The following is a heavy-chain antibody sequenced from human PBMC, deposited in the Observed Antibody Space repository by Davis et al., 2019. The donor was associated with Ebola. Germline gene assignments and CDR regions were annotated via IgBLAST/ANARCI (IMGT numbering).Heavy chain of an antibody. CDR3: ARGAAATYY. D-gene: IGHD2-2*01. V-gene: IGHV4-34*01. Sequence: SETLSLTCAVYGGSFSGYYWSWIRQPPGKGLEWIGYIYRGGNTYYSPSLKSRVTMSVDTSKNQFSLKLSSVTAADTAVYYCARGAAATYYWGQGTLVTVSS. J-gene: IGHJ4*02. CDR1: GGSFSGYY. CDR2: IYRGGNT.